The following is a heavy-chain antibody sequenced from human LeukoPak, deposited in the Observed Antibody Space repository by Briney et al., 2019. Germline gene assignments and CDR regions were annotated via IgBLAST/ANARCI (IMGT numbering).Heavy chain of an antibody. CDR2: IYYSGST. V-gene: IGHV4-59*01. Sequence: SETLSLTCTVSGGSISSYYWSWIRQPPGKGLEWIGYIYYSGSTNYNPSLKSRVTISVDTSKNQFSLKLSSVTAADTAVYYRASSSSWYHWFDPWGQGTLVTVSS. CDR3: ASSSSWYHWFDP. J-gene: IGHJ5*02. D-gene: IGHD6-13*01. CDR1: GGSISSYY.